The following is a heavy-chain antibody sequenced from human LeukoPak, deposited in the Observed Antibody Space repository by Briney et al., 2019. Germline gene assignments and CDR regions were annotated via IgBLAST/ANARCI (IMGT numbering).Heavy chain of an antibody. V-gene: IGHV1-8*01. CDR2: MNPNSGNT. J-gene: IGHJ5*02. D-gene: IGHD4-23*01. Sequence: ASVKVSCKASGYTFTSYDINWVRQATGQGLEWMGWMNPNSGNTGYAQKFQGRVTMTRNTSISTAYMELSSLTSDDTAVYYCVRAVANNWFDPWGQGTLVTVSS. CDR3: VRAVANNWFDP. CDR1: GYTFTSYD.